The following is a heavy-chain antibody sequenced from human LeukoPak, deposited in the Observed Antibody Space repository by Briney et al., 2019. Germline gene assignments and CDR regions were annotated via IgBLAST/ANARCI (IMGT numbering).Heavy chain of an antibody. CDR1: GFSFSDYH. Sequence: PGGSLRLSCAASGFSFSDYHISWIRQAPGKGLEWISYIVSSSTYTKYADSVKGRFTISRDNAKNSVYLQMYSLRAEDTAVYYCARDRDAFDIWGQGTMVTVSS. V-gene: IGHV3-11*06. J-gene: IGHJ3*02. CDR3: ARDRDAFDI. CDR2: IVSSSTYT.